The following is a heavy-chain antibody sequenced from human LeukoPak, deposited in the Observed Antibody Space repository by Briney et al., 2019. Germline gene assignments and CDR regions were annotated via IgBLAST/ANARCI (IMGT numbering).Heavy chain of an antibody. J-gene: IGHJ5*02. D-gene: IGHD4-17*01. CDR2: IIPILGIA. Sequence: GASVKVSCKASGGTFSSYAISWVRQAPGQGLEWMGRIIPILGIANYAQKFQGRVTITADKSTSTAYMELSSLRSEDTAVYYCARVGDLRGGFDPWGQGTLVTVSS. CDR3: ARVGDLRGGFDP. CDR1: GGTFSSYA. V-gene: IGHV1-69*04.